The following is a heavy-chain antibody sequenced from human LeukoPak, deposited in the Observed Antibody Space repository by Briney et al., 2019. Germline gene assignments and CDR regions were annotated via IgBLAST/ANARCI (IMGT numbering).Heavy chain of an antibody. CDR1: GYTFTNYG. CDR2: ISAYNGNT. J-gene: IGHJ5*02. V-gene: IGHV1-18*01. Sequence: GASVKVSCKASGYTFTNYGIIWVRQAPGQGLEWMGWISAYNGNTNYAQKLQGRVSMTTDTSTSTGYMELRSLRADDTALYYCARWLRGYNDWFDPWGQGTLVTASS. D-gene: IGHD3-22*01. CDR3: ARWLRGYNDWFDP.